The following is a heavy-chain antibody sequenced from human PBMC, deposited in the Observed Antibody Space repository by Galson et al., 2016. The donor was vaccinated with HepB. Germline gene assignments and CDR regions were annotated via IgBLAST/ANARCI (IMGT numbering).Heavy chain of an antibody. D-gene: IGHD4-17*01. CDR1: GFPLATSGLG. J-gene: IGHJ5*01. CDR2: LHWVGER. Sequence: PALVKPTQTLTLTCNFSGFPLATSGLGGAWIRQPPGQARECLALLHWVGERRYGPSLQGRLTITKDTSENQVVLTMTNMNSADTGTYYCARRPVRFSHVFDPWGQGTLVTVSS. CDR3: ARRPVRFSHVFDP. V-gene: IGHV2-5*05.